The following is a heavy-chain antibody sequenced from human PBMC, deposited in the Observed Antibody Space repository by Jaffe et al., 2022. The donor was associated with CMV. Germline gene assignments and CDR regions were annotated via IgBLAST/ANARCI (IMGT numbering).Heavy chain of an antibody. V-gene: IGHV4-39*01. J-gene: IGHJ4*02. Sequence: QLQLQESGPGLVKPSETLSLTCTVSGGSISSSSYYWGWIRQPPGKGLEWIGSIYYSGSTYYNPSLKSRVTISVDTSKNQFSLKLSSVTAADTAVYYCARLGRSGWYIGLDYWGQGTLVTVSS. D-gene: IGHD6-19*01. CDR2: IYYSGST. CDR3: ARLGRSGWYIGLDY. CDR1: GGSISSSSYY.